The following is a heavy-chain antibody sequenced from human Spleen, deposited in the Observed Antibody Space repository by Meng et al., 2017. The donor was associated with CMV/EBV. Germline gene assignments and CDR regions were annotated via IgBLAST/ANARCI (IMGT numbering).Heavy chain of an antibody. CDR1: GYTFTSYG. V-gene: IGHV1-18*01. CDR2: ISAYNGNT. Sequence: ASVKVSCKASGYTFTSYGISWVRQAPGQGLEWMGRISAYNGNTNYAQKLQGRVTMTTDTSTSTAYMELRSLRSDDTAVYYCARGTSGYQVATIWDDYSYYGMDVWGQGTTVTVSS. CDR3: ARGTSGYQVATIWDDYSYYGMDV. J-gene: IGHJ6*02. D-gene: IGHD5-12*01.